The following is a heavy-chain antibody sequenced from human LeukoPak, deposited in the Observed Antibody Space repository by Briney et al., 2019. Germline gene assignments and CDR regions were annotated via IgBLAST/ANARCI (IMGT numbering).Heavy chain of an antibody. D-gene: IGHD3-16*01. CDR1: GFTVSSNY. Sequence: GGSLRLSCAASGFTVSSNYMSWVRQAPGKGLEWVSVIYSSGSTYYADSVKGRFTISRDNSKNTLYLQMNSLRAEDTAVYYCARLGDRDAFDIWGQGTMVTVSS. CDR2: IYSSGST. J-gene: IGHJ3*02. CDR3: ARLGDRDAFDI. V-gene: IGHV3-66*04.